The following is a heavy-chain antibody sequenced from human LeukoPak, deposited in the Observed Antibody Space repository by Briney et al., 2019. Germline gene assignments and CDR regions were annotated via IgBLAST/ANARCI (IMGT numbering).Heavy chain of an antibody. V-gene: IGHV3-73*01. J-gene: IGHJ1*01. Sequence: GGSLKLSCAASGFTFSDSAMHWVRQASGKGLEWVGRIRSKSNSHATAYAASVQGRFTISRDDSKHRMYMQMNSLKSEDTAIYYCKAGLRYWGQGTLVTVS. CDR1: GFTFSDSA. CDR2: IRSKSNSHAT. CDR3: KAGLRY.